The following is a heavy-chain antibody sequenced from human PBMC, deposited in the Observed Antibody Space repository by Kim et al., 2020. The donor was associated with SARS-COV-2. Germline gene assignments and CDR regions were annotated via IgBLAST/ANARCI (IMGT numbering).Heavy chain of an antibody. CDR1: GVSV. J-gene: IGHJ4*02. CDR2: MSFDGVSK. D-gene: IGHD6-19*01. CDR3: ATEGGTSGRCGYFDY. V-gene: IGHV3-30*03. Sequence: GGSLRLSCVTSGVSVIHCVRNAPGKGLGWVAAMSFDGVSKYFADSVKGRFTISRDDSRNTVWLQLNNVRDEDSAMYYCATEGGTSGRCGYFDYWGQGTLVTVSS.